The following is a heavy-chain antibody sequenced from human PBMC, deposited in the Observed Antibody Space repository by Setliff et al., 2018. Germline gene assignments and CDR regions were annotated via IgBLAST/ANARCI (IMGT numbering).Heavy chain of an antibody. CDR2: IYSGGTT. Sequence: KASETLSLTCTVSGGSVDSYYWSWIRQPPGKGLELIGYIYSGGTTDSKPSLKSRVNISVDTPKNHVSLKMTSVTAADTAVYYCACLQGGGQDFWGQGTLVTVSS. V-gene: IGHV4-59*02. CDR3: ACLQGGGQDF. J-gene: IGHJ4*02. CDR1: GGSVDSYY. D-gene: IGHD3-16*01.